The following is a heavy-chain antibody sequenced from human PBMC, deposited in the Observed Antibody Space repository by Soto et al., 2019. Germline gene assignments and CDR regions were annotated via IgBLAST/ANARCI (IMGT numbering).Heavy chain of an antibody. D-gene: IGHD3-16*01. Sequence: SVKVSCKASGGTFSNYVINWVRQAPGQGLEWMGGINPIFGTANYAQKFQGRVTITADESTSTAYMELSSLRSEDTAVYYCARGLTLKPFDYWGQGTLVTVSS. V-gene: IGHV1-69*13. CDR3: ARGLTLKPFDY. J-gene: IGHJ4*02. CDR1: GGTFSNYV. CDR2: INPIFGTA.